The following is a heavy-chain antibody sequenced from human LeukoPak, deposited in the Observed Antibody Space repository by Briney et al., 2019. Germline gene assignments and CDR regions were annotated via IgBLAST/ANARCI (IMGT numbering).Heavy chain of an antibody. CDR2: IRSRSNDYAT. CDR3: TRTVDIVVTYYMDV. J-gene: IGHJ6*03. CDR1: GFTSWSSA. D-gene: IGHD2-21*01. Sequence: GGSLRLSCAASGFTSWSSAVHWVRQASGKGLEWVGRIRSRSNDYATAYAASVEGRFTISRDDSKNMAFLQMSSLTTEDTAVYYCTRTVDIVVTYYMDVWGKGTTVTVSS. V-gene: IGHV3-73*01.